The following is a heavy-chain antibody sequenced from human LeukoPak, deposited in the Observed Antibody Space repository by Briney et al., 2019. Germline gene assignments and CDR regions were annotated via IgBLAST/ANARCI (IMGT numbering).Heavy chain of an antibody. J-gene: IGHJ4*02. D-gene: IGHD4-11*01. CDR2: ISSNRGST. CDR1: GFTFSSYA. V-gene: IGHV3-64*01. Sequence: GGSLRLSCAASGFTFSSYAMHWVRQAPGKGLEYVSAISSNRGSTYYANSVKGRFTISRDNSKNTLYLQMGSLRAEDMAVYYCARDGSDYIGYFDYWGQGTLVTVSS. CDR3: ARDGSDYIGYFDY.